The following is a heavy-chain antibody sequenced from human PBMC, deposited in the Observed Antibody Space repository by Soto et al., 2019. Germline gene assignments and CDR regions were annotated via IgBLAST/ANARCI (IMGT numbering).Heavy chain of an antibody. D-gene: IGHD3-16*01. CDR3: ARKSRWSAMYYFDY. CDR1: GGSLNSPSYY. V-gene: IGHV4-39*01. Sequence: QLLLQESGPGLVRPSDTLSLTCTVSGGSLNSPSYYWGWIRQPPGKGLDWIASIHYTGTTYYKSTLKSRLTISSDTSKNPLSLTLRSVTAADTAIYYCARKSRWSAMYYFDYWGQGTLVTVPS. J-gene: IGHJ4*02. CDR2: IHYTGTT.